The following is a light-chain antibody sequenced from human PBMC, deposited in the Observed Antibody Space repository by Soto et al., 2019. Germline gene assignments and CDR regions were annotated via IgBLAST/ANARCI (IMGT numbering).Light chain of an antibody. CDR3: QQYGSSPLT. CDR1: QSVSNSY. V-gene: IGKV3-20*01. J-gene: IGKJ4*01. CDR2: GAS. Sequence: EIVLTQSPGTLSLSPGERATLSCRASQSVSNSYLAWYQQKPGQAPRLLMYGASSRATGIPDRFSGSGSGTDFTLTISRLEPEDFAVYYCQQYGSSPLTFGGGTKVDIK.